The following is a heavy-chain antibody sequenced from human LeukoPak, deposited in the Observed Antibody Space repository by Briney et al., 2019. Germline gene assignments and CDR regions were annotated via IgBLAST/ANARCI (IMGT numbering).Heavy chain of an antibody. CDR2: ISSNWGST. CDR3: ARDLGRGSSSWTRQWGFDP. D-gene: IGHD6-13*01. CDR1: GFTFSSYA. V-gene: IGHV3-64D*09. Sequence: PGGSLRLSCSASGFTFSSYAMHWVRQAPGKGLEYVSAISSNWGSTYYADSVKGRFTISRDNSKNTLYLQMSSLRSEDTAVYYCARDLGRGSSSWTRQWGFDPWGQGTLVTVSS. J-gene: IGHJ5*02.